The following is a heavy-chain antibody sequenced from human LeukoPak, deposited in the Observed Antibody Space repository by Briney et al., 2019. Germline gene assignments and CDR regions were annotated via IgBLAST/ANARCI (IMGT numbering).Heavy chain of an antibody. CDR2: IRYDGSNK. CDR1: GFTFSSYG. Sequence: QPGGSLRLSCVASGFTFSSYGMHWVRQAPGKGLEWVAFIRYDGSNKYYADSVKGRFTISRDNSKNTLYLQMNSLRAEDTAVYYCAKDRGAQYYDFWSGYYTGPDYWGQGTLVTVSS. J-gene: IGHJ4*02. D-gene: IGHD3-3*01. V-gene: IGHV3-30*02. CDR3: AKDRGAQYYDFWSGYYTGPDY.